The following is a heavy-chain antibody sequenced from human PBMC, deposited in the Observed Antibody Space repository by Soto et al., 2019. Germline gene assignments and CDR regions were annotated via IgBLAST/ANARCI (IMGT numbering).Heavy chain of an antibody. D-gene: IGHD2-21*02. J-gene: IGHJ4*02. Sequence: QVQLVQSGAEEKKPGASVKVSCKASGYTFTSYAMHWVRQAPGQRLEWMGSINAGNGNTKYSQKFQGRVTITRDTSASTAYMELSSLRSEDTAVYYCARSIVVVTALDYWGQGTLVTVSS. CDR2: INAGNGNT. CDR1: GYTFTSYA. V-gene: IGHV1-3*05. CDR3: ARSIVVVTALDY.